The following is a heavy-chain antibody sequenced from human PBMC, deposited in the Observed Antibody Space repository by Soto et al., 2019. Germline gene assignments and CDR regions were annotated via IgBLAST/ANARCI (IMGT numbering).Heavy chain of an antibody. D-gene: IGHD1-26*01. CDR3: ARSSGGNFGIIIEGTNWFAP. J-gene: IGHJ5*02. V-gene: IGHV1-46*01. CDR2: INPHGGST. Sequence: ASVKVSCKAPRDTFTSYYINWVRQAPGQGLEWMGVINPHGGSTAYAQKFKGRVTLTRDTSASAVYMEVSSLTSEDTAMYYCARSSGGNFGIIIEGTNWFAPWGQGALVTVPS. CDR1: RDTFTSYY.